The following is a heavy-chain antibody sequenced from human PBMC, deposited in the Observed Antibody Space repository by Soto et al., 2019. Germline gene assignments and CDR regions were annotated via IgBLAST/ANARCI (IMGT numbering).Heavy chain of an antibody. V-gene: IGHV3-23*01. CDR2: ISGSGGST. D-gene: IGHD6-13*01. CDR3: AKYRIAAAGTGFDY. CDR1: GFTFVSYA. Sequence: WGSLRLSCAASGFTFVSYAIIFFGHAPGKGLEWVSAISGSGGSTYYADSVRGRFTISRDNSKNTLYLQMNSLRAEDTAVYYCAKYRIAAAGTGFDYWGQGTLVTVSS. J-gene: IGHJ4*02.